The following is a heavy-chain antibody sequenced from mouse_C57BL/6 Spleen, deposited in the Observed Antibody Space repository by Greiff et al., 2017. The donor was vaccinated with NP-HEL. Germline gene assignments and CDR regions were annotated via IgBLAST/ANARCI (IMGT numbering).Heavy chain of an antibody. V-gene: IGHV1-69*01. CDR2: IDPSDSYT. Sequence: QVQLKQPGAELVMPGASVKLSCKASGYTFTSYWMHWVKQRPGQGLEWIGEIDPSDSYTNYNQKFKGKSTLTVDKSSSTAYMQLSSLTSEDSAVYYCAVPLTTEWYFDVWGTGTTVTVAS. D-gene: IGHD2-12*01. CDR3: AVPLTTEWYFDV. J-gene: IGHJ1*03. CDR1: GYTFTSYW.